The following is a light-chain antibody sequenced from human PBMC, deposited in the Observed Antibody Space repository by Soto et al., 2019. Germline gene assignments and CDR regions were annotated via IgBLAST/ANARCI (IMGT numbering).Light chain of an antibody. J-gene: IGKJ1*01. Sequence: EIVLTQSPGTLSLSPGDRATLSCRASQSVSSSSLAWYQQKPGQAPRLLIYAASIRAPAIPARFSGSGSGTDFTLTISRPEAEDFGVYYCHQYGSSPRTFGQGTKVEIK. CDR3: HQYGSSPRT. V-gene: IGKV3-20*01. CDR2: AAS. CDR1: QSVSSSS.